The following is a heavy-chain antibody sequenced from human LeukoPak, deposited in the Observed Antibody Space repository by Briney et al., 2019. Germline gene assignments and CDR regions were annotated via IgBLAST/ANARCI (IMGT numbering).Heavy chain of an antibody. Sequence: PGGSLRLSCAASGFAFSSHAMNWVRQAPGKGLEWVSSISPSSDYIFYADSIKGRFTISRDNAKNTLYLQMNSLRAEDTAVYYCAALDHGHDYWGQGTLVTVSS. CDR1: GFAFSSHA. J-gene: IGHJ4*02. CDR2: ISPSSDYI. V-gene: IGHV3-21*01. CDR3: AALDHGHDY.